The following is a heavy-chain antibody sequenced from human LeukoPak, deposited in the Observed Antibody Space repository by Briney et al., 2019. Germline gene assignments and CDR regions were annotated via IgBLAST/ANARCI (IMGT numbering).Heavy chain of an antibody. Sequence: GGSLRLSCAASGFTFSSYSMNWVRQAPGKGLEWVAFIRYDGSNKYYADSVKGRFTISRDNAKNSLYLQMNSLRAEDTALYYCAKALYYYGSGSQSPVFDYWGQGTLVTVSS. CDR2: IRYDGSNK. D-gene: IGHD3-10*01. CDR3: AKALYYYGSGSQSPVFDY. CDR1: GFTFSSYS. J-gene: IGHJ4*02. V-gene: IGHV3-30*02.